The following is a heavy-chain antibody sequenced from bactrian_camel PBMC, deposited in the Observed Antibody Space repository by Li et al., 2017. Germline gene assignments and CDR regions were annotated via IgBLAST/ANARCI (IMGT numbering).Heavy chain of an antibody. J-gene: IGHJ4*01. V-gene: IGHV3S40*01. CDR3: ATADGVSWLPSDD. CDR2: IRSGGGIT. D-gene: IGHD3*01. CDR1: GFTFSSTH. Sequence: VQLVESGGGLVQPGGSLRLSCATSGFTFSSTHMDRVRQAPGKGLEWVSSIRSGGGITDYANSVKGRFTISRDNAKNTLYLQMNSLKTGDTAVYYCATADGVSWLPSDDWGQGTQVTVS.